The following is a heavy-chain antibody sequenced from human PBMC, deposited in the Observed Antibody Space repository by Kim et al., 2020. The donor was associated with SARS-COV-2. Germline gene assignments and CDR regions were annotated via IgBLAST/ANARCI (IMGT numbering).Heavy chain of an antibody. CDR2: INSDGSST. J-gene: IGHJ2*01. CDR1: GFTFSNYW. D-gene: IGHD3-10*01. V-gene: IGHV3-74*01. CDR3: AKYLITMVRGVIMGHFDF. Sequence: GGSLRLSCAASGFTFSNYWMHWVRQVPGKGLVWVSRINSDGSSTSYADSVKGRFTISRDNAKNTLYLQMNSLRAEDTAVYYCAKYLITMVRGVIMGHFDFWGRGTLVTVSS.